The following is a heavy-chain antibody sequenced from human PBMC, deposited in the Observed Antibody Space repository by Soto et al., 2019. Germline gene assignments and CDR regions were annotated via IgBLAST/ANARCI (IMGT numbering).Heavy chain of an antibody. Sequence: GGSLRLSCAASGIPFRTTYMNWVRQAPGKGLEYVSAISSNGGSTYYADSVKGRFTISRDNSKNTLYLQMSSLRAEDTAVYYCVKFFGFVSNMVDVTSFDYWGQGTLVPVSS. V-gene: IGHV3-64D*08. CDR2: ISSNGGST. CDR1: GIPFRTTY. CDR3: VKFFGFVSNMVDVTSFDY. J-gene: IGHJ4*02. D-gene: IGHD3-3*01.